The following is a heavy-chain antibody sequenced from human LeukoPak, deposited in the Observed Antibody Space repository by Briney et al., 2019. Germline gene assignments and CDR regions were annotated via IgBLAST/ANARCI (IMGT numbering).Heavy chain of an antibody. CDR2: ISSSGNTI. Sequence: PGGSLRLSCAASGFTFSSYEMNWVRQAPGKGLEWVSYISSSGNTIYYADSVKGRFTISRDNAKNSLYLQMNSLRAEDTAVYYCAREDPRIIGYCSGDSCNWFDPWGQGTLVTVSS. CDR1: GFTFSSYE. D-gene: IGHD2-15*01. CDR3: AREDPRIIGYCSGDSCNWFDP. V-gene: IGHV3-48*03. J-gene: IGHJ5*02.